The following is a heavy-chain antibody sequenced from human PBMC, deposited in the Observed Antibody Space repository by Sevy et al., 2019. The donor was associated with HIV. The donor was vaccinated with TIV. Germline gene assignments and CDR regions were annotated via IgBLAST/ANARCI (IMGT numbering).Heavy chain of an antibody. V-gene: IGHV3-7*03. CDR2: IKRDGSEK. J-gene: IGHJ6*02. Sequence: GGSLRLSCAASGFTFSSYDMNWVRQAPGKGLEWVANIKRDGSEKYYVASVKGRFTISRDNAKNSLYLQMNSLRAEDTAVYYCARDCSSSTCLWGMDVWGQGTTVTVSS. CDR1: GFTFSSYD. D-gene: IGHD2-2*01. CDR3: ARDCSSSTCLWGMDV.